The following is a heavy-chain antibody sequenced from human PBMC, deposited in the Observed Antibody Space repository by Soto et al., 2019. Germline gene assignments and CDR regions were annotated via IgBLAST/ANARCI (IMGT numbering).Heavy chain of an antibody. J-gene: IGHJ4*02. D-gene: IGHD3-10*01. CDR2: ISYSGST. CDR1: GGSISTSNYY. V-gene: IGHV4-39*01. Sequence: QLQLQESGPGLVKPSETLSLTCTVSGGSISTSNYYWGWIRQPPGKGLEWIGSISYSGSTYYSPSLKSRVTISADTSRNQFSLKLSSVTAADTAVYYCARYLLTPGGSVRGLDYWGQGTLVTVSS. CDR3: ARYLLTPGGSVRGLDY.